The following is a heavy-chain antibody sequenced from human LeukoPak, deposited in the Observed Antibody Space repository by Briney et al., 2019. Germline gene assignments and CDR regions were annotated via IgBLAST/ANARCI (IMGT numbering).Heavy chain of an antibody. CDR2: IYYSGST. D-gene: IGHD5-12*01. J-gene: IGHJ6*02. CDR3: ARVRRYDYYYYYGMDV. V-gene: IGHV4-30-4*01. CDR1: DGSISSGDYY. Sequence: PSETLSLTCTVSDGSISSGDYYWSWIRQPPGKGLEWIGYIYYSGSTYYNPSLKSRVTISVDTSKNQFSLKLSSVTAADTAVYYCARVRRYDYYYYYGMDVWGQGTTVTVSS.